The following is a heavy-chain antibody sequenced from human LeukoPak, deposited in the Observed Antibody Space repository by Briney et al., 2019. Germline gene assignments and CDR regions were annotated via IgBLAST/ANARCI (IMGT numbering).Heavy chain of an antibody. CDR2: IYYSGTT. CDR1: GGSISSGDYY. CDR3: ASWLVVPAAIDY. D-gene: IGHD2-2*02. V-gene: IGHV4-30-4*01. Sequence: SETLSLTCTVSGGSISSGDYYWGWLGQPPGKGLEWIGYIYYSGTTFYNPSLMSRVIISLDTPQNKFSLRLSSLTAADTAVYYCASWLVVPAAIDYWGQGTLVTVSS. J-gene: IGHJ4*02.